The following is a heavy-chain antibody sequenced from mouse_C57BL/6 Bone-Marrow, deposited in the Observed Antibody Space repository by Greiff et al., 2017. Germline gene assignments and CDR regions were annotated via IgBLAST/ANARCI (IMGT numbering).Heavy chain of an antibody. V-gene: IGHV1-39*01. CDR1: GYSFTDYN. J-gene: IGHJ3*01. CDR2: INPNYGTT. CDR3: EIGTRRAWFAY. D-gene: IGHD3-3*01. Sequence: EVKLQESGPELVKPGASVKISCKASGYSFTDYNMNWVQQSHGKSLEWIGVINPNYGTTSYNQKFTGKATLTVDQSSSTAYMQLNSLTSEDSAVYYCEIGTRRAWFAYWGQGTLVTVSA.